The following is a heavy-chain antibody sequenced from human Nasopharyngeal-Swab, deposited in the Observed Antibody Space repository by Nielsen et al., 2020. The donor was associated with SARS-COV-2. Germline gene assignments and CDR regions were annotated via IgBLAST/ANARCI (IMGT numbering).Heavy chain of an antibody. CDR2: IKQDGSEK. J-gene: IGHJ6*02. Sequence: GESLKISCAASGFTFSSYWMSWVRQAPGKGLEWVANIKQDGSEKYYVDSVKGRFTISRDNAKNLLYLQMNSLRAEDTAVYYCARAFRFGDYGMDVWGQGTTVTVSS. V-gene: IGHV3-7*01. D-gene: IGHD3-10*01. CDR3: ARAFRFGDYGMDV. CDR1: GFTFSSYW.